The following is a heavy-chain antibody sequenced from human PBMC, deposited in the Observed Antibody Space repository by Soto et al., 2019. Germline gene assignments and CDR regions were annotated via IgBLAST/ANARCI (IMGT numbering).Heavy chain of an antibody. CDR1: GFTFSSYS. D-gene: IGHD3-3*01. Sequence: PGGSLRLSCAASGFTFSSYSMNWVRQAPGKGLEWVSYISSSSSTIYYADSVKGRFTISRDNAKNSLYLQMNSLRDEDTAVYYCATQRSIFGVVYFDYWGQGTMVTVSS. V-gene: IGHV3-48*02. CDR2: ISSSSSTI. CDR3: ATQRSIFGVVYFDY. J-gene: IGHJ4*02.